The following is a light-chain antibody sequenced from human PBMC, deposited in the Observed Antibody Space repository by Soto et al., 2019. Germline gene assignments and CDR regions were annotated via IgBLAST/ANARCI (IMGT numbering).Light chain of an antibody. Sequence: EIVLTQSPGTLSLSPGERATLSCGASQSVSSSYLAWYQQKPGQAPRLLIYGASSRATGIPDRFSGSGSGTDFTLTISRLEPEDFAAYYCQQYDSSPVTFGQGTKVEIK. CDR1: QSVSSSY. J-gene: IGKJ1*01. CDR3: QQYDSSPVT. CDR2: GAS. V-gene: IGKV3-20*01.